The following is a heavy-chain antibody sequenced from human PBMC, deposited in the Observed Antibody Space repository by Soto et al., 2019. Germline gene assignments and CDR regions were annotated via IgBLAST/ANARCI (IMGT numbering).Heavy chain of an antibody. CDR2: ISGSGGST. V-gene: IGHV3-23*01. J-gene: IGHJ4*02. CDR1: GFTFSSYA. Sequence: EVQLLESGGGLVQPGGSLRLSCAASGFTFSSYAMSWVRQAPGKGLEWVSAISGSGGSTYYADSVKGRFTISRDNSKNSLYLQMNSLRAEDTAVYYCARAPRFLEWFWQEDYFDSWGQGPLVNVSS. CDR3: ARAPRFLEWFWQEDYFDS. D-gene: IGHD3-3*01.